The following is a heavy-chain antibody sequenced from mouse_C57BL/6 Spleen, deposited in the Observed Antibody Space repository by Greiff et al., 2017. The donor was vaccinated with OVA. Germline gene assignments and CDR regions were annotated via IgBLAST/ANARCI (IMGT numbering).Heavy chain of an antibody. CDR3: ARSGYYVKTMDY. V-gene: IGHV1-82*01. Sequence: VMLVESGPELVKPGASVKISCKASGYAFSSSWMNWVKQRPGKGLEWIGRIYPGDGDTNYNGKFKGKATLTADKSSSTAYMQLSSLTSEDSAVYFCARSGYYVKTMDYWGQGTSVTVSS. D-gene: IGHD1-1*01. J-gene: IGHJ4*01. CDR2: IYPGDGDT. CDR1: GYAFSSSW.